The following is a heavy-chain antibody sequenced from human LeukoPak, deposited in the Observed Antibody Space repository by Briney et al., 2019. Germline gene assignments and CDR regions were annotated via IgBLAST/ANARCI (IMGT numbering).Heavy chain of an antibody. Sequence: ASVRVSCKASGYTFTSYDINWVRQATGQGLEWMGWMNPNSGNTGYAQKFQGRVTMTRNTSISTAYMELSSLRSEDTAVYYCARSIPIGRCSGGSCGAPDYWGQGTLVTVSS. CDR1: GYTFTSYD. CDR3: ARSIPIGRCSGGSCGAPDY. D-gene: IGHD2-15*01. CDR2: MNPNSGNT. V-gene: IGHV1-8*01. J-gene: IGHJ4*02.